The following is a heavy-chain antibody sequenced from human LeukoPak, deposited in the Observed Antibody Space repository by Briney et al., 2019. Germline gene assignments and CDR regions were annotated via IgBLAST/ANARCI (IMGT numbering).Heavy chain of an antibody. D-gene: IGHD1-7*01. CDR3: ARVNWNFKTLDN. V-gene: IGHV4-38-2*02. CDR1: DYSISSGYY. J-gene: IGHJ4*02. Sequence: SETLSLTCTVSDYSISSGYYWGWIRQPPGRGLEWIGGIYHSGATYYNPSLVSRFTISVDMSKNQSFLKVRSVTAADTAVYYCARVNWNFKTLDNWGQGTPVTVSS. CDR2: IYHSGAT.